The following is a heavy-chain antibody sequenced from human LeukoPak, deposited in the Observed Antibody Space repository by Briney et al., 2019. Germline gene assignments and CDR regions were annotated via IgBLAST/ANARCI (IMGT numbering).Heavy chain of an antibody. J-gene: IGHJ4*02. Sequence: PGGSLRLSCAASGFTFSSYWMYWVRQAPGKGLVWVSLISSDGTITSYADSVKGRFTISRDNAKNTLYLQMNSLRAEDTAVYYCARGSHYGDYWGQGTLVTVSS. CDR3: ARGSHYGDY. D-gene: IGHD3-16*01. CDR2: ISSDGTIT. V-gene: IGHV3-74*01. CDR1: GFTFSSYW.